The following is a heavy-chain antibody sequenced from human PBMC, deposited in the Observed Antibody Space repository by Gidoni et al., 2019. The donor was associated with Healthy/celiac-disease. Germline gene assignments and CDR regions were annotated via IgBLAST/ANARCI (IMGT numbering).Heavy chain of an antibody. CDR2: INPNSGGT. J-gene: IGHJ6*02. CDR1: GYTFTVYY. V-gene: IGHV1-2*02. D-gene: IGHD3-16*01. Sequence: QVQLVQSWAEVTKPGASVKVSCKASGYTFTVYYMHWVRQAPGQGLEWMGWINPNSGGTNYAQKCQGRVTMTRDTSISTAYMELSRLRSDDTAVYYCARAGGDGYIFYYYYYGMDVWGQGTTVTVSS. CDR3: ARAGGDGYIFYYYYYGMDV.